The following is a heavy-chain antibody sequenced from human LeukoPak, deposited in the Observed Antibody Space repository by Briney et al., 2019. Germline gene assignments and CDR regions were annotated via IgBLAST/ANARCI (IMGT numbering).Heavy chain of an antibody. V-gene: IGHV3-30*02. Sequence: PGGSLRLSCAASGFTFSSYGMHWVRQAPGKGLEWVAFIRYDGSNKYYADSVKGRFTISRDNSKNTLYLQMNSLRAEDTAVYYCGLGELSGYGMDVWGLGTTVTVSS. CDR1: GFTFSSYG. J-gene: IGHJ6*02. CDR3: GLGELSGYGMDV. CDR2: IRYDGSNK. D-gene: IGHD3-10*01.